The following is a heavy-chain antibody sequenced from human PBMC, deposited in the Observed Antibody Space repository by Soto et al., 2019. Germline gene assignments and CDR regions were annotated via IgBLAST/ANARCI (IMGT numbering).Heavy chain of an antibody. CDR1: GFTFSDYY. V-gene: IGHV3-11*01. Sequence: GGSLRLSCAASGFTFSDYYMSWIRQAPGKGLEWVSYISSSGSTIYYADSVKGRFTISRDNAKNSLYLQMNSLRAEDTAVYYCARVDGAIVVVPAAIHFDYWGQGTLVTVSS. D-gene: IGHD2-2*01. CDR2: ISSSGSTI. J-gene: IGHJ4*02. CDR3: ARVDGAIVVVPAAIHFDY.